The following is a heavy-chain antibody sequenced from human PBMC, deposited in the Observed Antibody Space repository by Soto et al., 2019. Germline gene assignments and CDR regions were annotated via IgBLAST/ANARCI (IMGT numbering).Heavy chain of an antibody. J-gene: IGHJ6*02. CDR2: IYHSGST. CDR1: GGSISSSNW. V-gene: IGHV4-4*02. D-gene: IGHD3-9*01. CDR3: ARKILTGYYDSMDV. Sequence: SETLSLTCAVSGGSISSSNWWSRVRQPPGKGLEWIGEIYHSGSTNYNPSLKSRVTISVDKSKNQFSLKLSSVTAADTAVYYCARKILTGYYDSMDVWGQGTTVTVSS.